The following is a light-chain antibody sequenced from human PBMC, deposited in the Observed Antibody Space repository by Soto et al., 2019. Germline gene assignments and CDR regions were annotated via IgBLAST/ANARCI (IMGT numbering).Light chain of an antibody. J-gene: IGKJ2*01. CDR1: QSVSSSY. CDR3: QQYGSSLYT. V-gene: IGKV3-20*01. Sequence: EIVLTQSPGTLSLSPGERDTLSCRASQSVSSSYLAWYQQKPGQAPRLLIYGASSRATGIPDRFSGSGSGTVFTLTISRLEPEDFPVYYCQQYGSSLYTLGQGTKLEIK. CDR2: GAS.